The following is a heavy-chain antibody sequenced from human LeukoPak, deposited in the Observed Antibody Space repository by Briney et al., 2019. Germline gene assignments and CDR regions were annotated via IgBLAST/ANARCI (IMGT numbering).Heavy chain of an antibody. CDR2: IYTSGST. V-gene: IGHV4-61*02. CDR3: ARAGSYCLDY. J-gene: IGHJ4*02. CDR1: GGSISSGSHY. Sequence: SETLSLTCTVSGGSISSGSHYWSWIRQPAGKGLEWIGRIYTSGSTNYDPSLKSRVAISVDKSKNQFSLTLSSVTAADTAVYYCARAGSYCLDYWGQGTLVTGSS. D-gene: IGHD3-10*01.